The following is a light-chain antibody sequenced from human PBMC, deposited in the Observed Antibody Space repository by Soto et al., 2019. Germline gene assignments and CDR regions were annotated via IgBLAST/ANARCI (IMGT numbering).Light chain of an antibody. CDR2: DVS. CDR3: SSYTSSSTLV. J-gene: IGLJ2*01. CDR1: TSDVGGYNY. V-gene: IGLV2-14*01. Sequence: QSALTQPASVSGSPGQSISISCSGTTSDVGGYNYISWYQQRPGKVPKLIIYDVSYRPSGISNRFSGSKSGNTASLTIAGLQAEDEADYYCSSYTSSSTLVFGGETKVTVL.